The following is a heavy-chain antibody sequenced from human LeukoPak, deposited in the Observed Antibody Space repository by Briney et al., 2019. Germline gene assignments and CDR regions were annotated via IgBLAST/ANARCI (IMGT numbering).Heavy chain of an antibody. CDR1: GFTFSSYS. CDR3: ARDLKDIVVVPGYDY. D-gene: IGHD2-2*01. CDR2: ISSSSSYI. V-gene: IGHV3-21*01. Sequence: GGSLRLSCAASGFTFSSYSMNWVRQAPGKGLEWVSSISSSSSYIYYADSVKGRFTISRDNAKNSLYLQMNSLRAEDTAVYYCARDLKDIVVVPGYDYWGQGTLVTVSS. J-gene: IGHJ4*02.